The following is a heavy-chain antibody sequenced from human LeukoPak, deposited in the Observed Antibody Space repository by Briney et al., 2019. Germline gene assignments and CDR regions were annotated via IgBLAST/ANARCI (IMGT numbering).Heavy chain of an antibody. Sequence: PGGSLRLSCTASGFTFSSYWMHWVRQAPGKGLVWVPRINSDGSSTSYADSVKGRFTISRDNAKNTLYLQMNSLRAEDTAVYYCARDRGDFWSGYGAFDIWGQGTMVTVSS. CDR1: GFTFSSYW. V-gene: IGHV3-74*01. CDR3: ARDRGDFWSGYGAFDI. J-gene: IGHJ3*02. CDR2: INSDGSST. D-gene: IGHD3-3*01.